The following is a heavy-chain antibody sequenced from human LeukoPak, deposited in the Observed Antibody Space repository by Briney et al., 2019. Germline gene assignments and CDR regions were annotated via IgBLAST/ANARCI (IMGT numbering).Heavy chain of an antibody. Sequence: GSLRLSCAAYGFTFSNYAMSWIRQLPGKGLEWIGEINHSGSTNYNPSLKSRVTISVDTSKNQFSLKLSSVTAADTAVYFCARLVGYCSSTSCFGRGSYYYYYMDVWGKGTTVTVSS. J-gene: IGHJ6*03. CDR3: ARLVGYCSSTSCFGRGSYYYYYMDV. CDR1: GFTFSNYA. V-gene: IGHV4-34*01. D-gene: IGHD2-2*01. CDR2: INHSGST.